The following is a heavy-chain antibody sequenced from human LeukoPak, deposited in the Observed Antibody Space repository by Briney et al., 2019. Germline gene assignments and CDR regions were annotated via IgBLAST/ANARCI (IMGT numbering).Heavy chain of an antibody. Sequence: SETLSLTCTVSGGSISSYYSTWIRQPPGKGLEWIGYIYNSGSTNYNPSLKSRVTISVDTSKNQFSLKLTSVTAADTAMYYCARRRRIAGVGTDALDTWGQGTMVTVSS. J-gene: IGHJ3*02. CDR1: GGSISSYY. V-gene: IGHV4-59*08. CDR3: ARRRRIAGVGTDALDT. CDR2: IYNSGST. D-gene: IGHD6-13*01.